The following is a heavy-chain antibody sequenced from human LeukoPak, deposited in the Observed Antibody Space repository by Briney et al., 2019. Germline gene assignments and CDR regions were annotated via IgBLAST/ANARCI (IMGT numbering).Heavy chain of an antibody. CDR1: GGSISSGSYY. V-gene: IGHV4-61*02. CDR2: IYTSGST. D-gene: IGHD6-13*01. Sequence: SQTLSLTCTVSGGSISSGSYYWSWIRQPAGKGLEWIGRIYTSGSTNYNPSLKSRVTISVDTSKNQFSLKLSSVTAADTAVYYCARVECGSSWYCLDNWFDPWGQGTLVTVSS. CDR3: ARVECGSSWYCLDNWFDP. J-gene: IGHJ5*02.